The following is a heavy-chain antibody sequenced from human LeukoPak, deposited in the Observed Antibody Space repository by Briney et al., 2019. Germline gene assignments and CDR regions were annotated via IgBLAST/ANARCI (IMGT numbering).Heavy chain of an antibody. V-gene: IGHV1-69*05. CDR1: GGTFSSYA. CDR3: ARASRKWEGGDY. CDR2: IIPIFGTA. J-gene: IGHJ4*02. Sequence: ASVKVSCKASGGTFSSYAISWVRQAPGQGLEWMGGIIPIFGTANYAQKFQGRVTITTDESTSTAYMELRSLRSDDTAVYYCARASRKWEGGDYWGQGTLVTVSS. D-gene: IGHD1-26*01.